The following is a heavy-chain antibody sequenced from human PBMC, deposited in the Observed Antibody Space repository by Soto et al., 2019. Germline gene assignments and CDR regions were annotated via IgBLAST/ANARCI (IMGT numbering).Heavy chain of an antibody. J-gene: IGHJ6*02. CDR3: ARDRITIFDRDDMDV. CDR1: GYTFSSYG. D-gene: IGHD3-3*01. V-gene: IGHV1-18*01. CDR2: ISPYNGNT. Sequence: QVLLVQSGPEVKKPGASVKVSCKASGYTFSSYGISWLRQAPGQGLEWMGWISPYNGNTKYAQKVQGRDTMTIDTSTSTTYMGVSSMRSDATAGYYGARDRITIFDRDDMDVWGQGTTVIVSS.